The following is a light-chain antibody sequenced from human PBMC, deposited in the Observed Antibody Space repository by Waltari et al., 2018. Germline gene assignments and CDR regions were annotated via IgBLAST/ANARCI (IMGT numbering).Light chain of an antibody. CDR1: RSDVGHYDY. Sequence: QSALTQPASVSGSPGQSITIPCTRTRSDVGHYDYVSWFQPHPGNAPKLMIYDVHNRPSGVSTRFSGSKSGNTASLTISGLQAEDEADYYCYSFTTSSTRVFGTGTKVTVL. V-gene: IGLV2-14*03. CDR2: DVH. J-gene: IGLJ1*01. CDR3: YSFTTSSTRV.